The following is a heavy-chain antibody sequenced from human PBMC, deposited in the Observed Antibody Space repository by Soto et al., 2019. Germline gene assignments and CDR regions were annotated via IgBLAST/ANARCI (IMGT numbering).Heavy chain of an antibody. CDR1: GFTFSSYS. V-gene: IGHV3-48*01. CDR2: ISSSSSTI. J-gene: IGHJ6*03. D-gene: IGHD3-3*01. CDR3: ARYAELRFLEWAKSYYYYMDV. Sequence: EVQLVESGGGLVQPGGSLRLSCAASGFTFSSYSMNWVRQAPGKGLEWVSYISSSSSTIYYADSVKGRFTISRDNAKNTLYLQMNSLRAEDTAVYYCARYAELRFLEWAKSYYYYMDVWGKGTTVTVSS.